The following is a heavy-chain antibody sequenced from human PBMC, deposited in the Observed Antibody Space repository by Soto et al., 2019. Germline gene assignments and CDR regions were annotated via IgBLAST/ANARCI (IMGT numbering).Heavy chain of an antibody. CDR2: IYPGDSDT. J-gene: IGHJ6*02. V-gene: IGHV5-51*01. CDR3: ARVRTRTSYYYGMGV. Sequence: GEALKISCKVSGYSFTRYWIGWLRQMPWKGLEWMGIIYPGDSDTRSSPSFQGQVTISADKSISTAYLQWSSLKASDTAMYYCARVRTRTSYYYGMGVWGQRTTVTVSS. CDR1: GYSFTRYW.